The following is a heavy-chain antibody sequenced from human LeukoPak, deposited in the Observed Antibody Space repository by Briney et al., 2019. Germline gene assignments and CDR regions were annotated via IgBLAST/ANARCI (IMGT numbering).Heavy chain of an antibody. CDR2: INHSGST. Sequence: YPSETLSLTCAVYGGSFSGYYWSWIRQPPGKGLEWTGEINHSGSTNYNPSLKSRVTISVDTSKNQFSLKLSSVTAADTAVYYCARSYYYDSSGYYRGAFDIWGQGTMVTVSS. CDR1: GGSFSGYY. J-gene: IGHJ3*02. V-gene: IGHV4-34*01. CDR3: ARSYYYDSSGYYRGAFDI. D-gene: IGHD3-22*01.